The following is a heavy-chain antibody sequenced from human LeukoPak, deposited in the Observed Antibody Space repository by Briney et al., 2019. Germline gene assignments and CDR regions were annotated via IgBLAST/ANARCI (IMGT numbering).Heavy chain of an antibody. CDR2: INPSGGST. Sequence: SVRVSCKASGYTFTNYYMHWVRQAPGQGLEWMGIINPSGGSTSYAQKFQGRVTMTRDTSTSTVYMELSSLSSDDTVVYYCARGPWSRFDYWGQGTLVTVSS. CDR3: ARGPWSRFDY. CDR1: GYTFTNYY. D-gene: IGHD3-3*01. V-gene: IGHV1-46*01. J-gene: IGHJ4*02.